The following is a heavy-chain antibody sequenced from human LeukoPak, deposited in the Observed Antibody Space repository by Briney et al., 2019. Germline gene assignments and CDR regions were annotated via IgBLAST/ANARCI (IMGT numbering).Heavy chain of an antibody. D-gene: IGHD6-13*01. V-gene: IGHV3-64D*06. J-gene: IGHJ4*02. CDR3: VKDRVSISSSGYFDY. CDR2: ISSNGGST. CDR1: GFTFSSYA. Sequence: QSGGSLRLSCSASGFTFSSYAMHWVRQAPGKGLEYVSAISSNGGSTYYADSVRGRFTISRDNSKNTLYLQMSSLRAEDTAVYYCVKDRVSISSSGYFDYWGQGTLVTVSS.